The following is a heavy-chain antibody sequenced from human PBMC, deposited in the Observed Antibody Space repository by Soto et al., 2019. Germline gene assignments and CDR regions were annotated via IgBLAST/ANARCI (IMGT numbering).Heavy chain of an antibody. CDR1: GGTFSIYT. Sequence: QVQLVQSGAEVKKPGSSVKVSCKASGGTFSIYTISWVRQAPGQGLEWMGGSANSAQKFQGRLTVTADESTGTIYLELSSLTSVDTAVYYCAREGPPDIAWFDPWGQGTLVSVSS. V-gene: IGHV1-69*01. J-gene: IGHJ5*02. D-gene: IGHD2-15*01. CDR3: AREGPPDIAWFDP. CDR2: GSA.